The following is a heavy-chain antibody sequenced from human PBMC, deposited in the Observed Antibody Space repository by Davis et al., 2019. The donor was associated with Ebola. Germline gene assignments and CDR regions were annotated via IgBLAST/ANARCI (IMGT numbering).Heavy chain of an antibody. CDR2: ISYDGSNK. J-gene: IGHJ6*02. CDR3: AKDSRGYSYGYVYYYYYGMDV. CDR1: GFTFSSYG. V-gene: IGHV3-30*18. D-gene: IGHD5-18*01. Sequence: GESLKISCAASGFTFSSYGMHWVRQAPGKGLEWVAVISYDGSNKYYADSVKGRFTISRDNSKNTLYLQMNSLRAEDTAVYYCAKDSRGYSYGYVYYYYYGMDVWGQGTSVTVSS.